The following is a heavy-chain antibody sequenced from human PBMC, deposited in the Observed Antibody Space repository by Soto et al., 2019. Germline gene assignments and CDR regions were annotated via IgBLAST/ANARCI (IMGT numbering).Heavy chain of an antibody. D-gene: IGHD2-15*01. CDR1: GFTFSSYG. V-gene: IGHV3-30*18. CDR2: ISYDGSNK. Sequence: LRLSCAASGFTFSSYGMHWVRQAPGKGLEWVAVISYDGSNKYYADSVKGRFTISRDNSQNTLYLQMNSLRAEDTAVYYCAKDRGETLSPYCSGGSCKNYYYYGMDVWGQGTTVTVSS. J-gene: IGHJ6*02. CDR3: AKDRGETLSPYCSGGSCKNYYYYGMDV.